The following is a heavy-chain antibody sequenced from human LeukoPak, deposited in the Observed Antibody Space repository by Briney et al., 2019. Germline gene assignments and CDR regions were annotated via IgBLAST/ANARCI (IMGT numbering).Heavy chain of an antibody. D-gene: IGHD6-13*01. Sequence: ASVKVSCKASGYTITSYYMHWVRQAPGQGLEGMGIINPSGGSTSYAQKFQGRVTMTRDTSTSTVYMELSSLRSEDTAVYYCAGTFIPYSSSWPPDYWGQGTLVTVSS. V-gene: IGHV1-46*01. CDR1: GYTITSYY. CDR2: INPSGGST. CDR3: AGTFIPYSSSWPPDY. J-gene: IGHJ4*02.